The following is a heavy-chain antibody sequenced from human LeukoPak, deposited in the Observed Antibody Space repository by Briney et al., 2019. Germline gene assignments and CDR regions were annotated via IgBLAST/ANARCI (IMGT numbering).Heavy chain of an antibody. V-gene: IGHV4-34*01. CDR1: GFTFRRHN. CDR2: IHHDGRI. D-gene: IGHD3-16*02. J-gene: IGHJ4*02. CDR3: ARSHDHLWGNYPDY. Sequence: GSLRLSCVATGFTFRRHNMNWVRQPPGKGLEWIGEIHHDGRINYNPSLKSRVTLSVDKSKNQFSLRLNSVTAADTAMYYCARSHDHLWGNYPDYWGQGTLATVSS.